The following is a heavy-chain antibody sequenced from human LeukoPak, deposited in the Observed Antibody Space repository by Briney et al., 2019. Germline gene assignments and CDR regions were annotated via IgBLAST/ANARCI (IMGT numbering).Heavy chain of an antibody. CDR1: RFTVSSNY. CDR3: ARVDGHSNFDAFDI. V-gene: IGHV3-66*01. CDR2: IYSGGST. Sequence: GGSLRLSCAASRFTVSSNYMSWVRQAPGKGLEWVSVIYSGGSTYYADSVKGRFTISRDNSKNTLYLQMNSLRAEDTAVYYCARVDGHSNFDAFDIWGQGTMVTVSS. D-gene: IGHD4-4*01. J-gene: IGHJ3*02.